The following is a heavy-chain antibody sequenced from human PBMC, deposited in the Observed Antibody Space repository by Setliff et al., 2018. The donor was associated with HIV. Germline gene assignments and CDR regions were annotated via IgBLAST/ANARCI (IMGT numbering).Heavy chain of an antibody. V-gene: IGHV1-69*05. CDR3: ASGYCSSTSCFYNWFDP. CDR1: GGTFSSYA. D-gene: IGHD2-2*01. Sequence: ASVKVSCKASGGTFSSYAISWVRQAPGQGLEWMGGIIPIFGTANYAQKFQGRVTITTDESTSTAYMELSSLRSEDTAVYYCASGYCSSTSCFYNWFDPWGQGTLVTVS. CDR2: IIPIFGTA. J-gene: IGHJ5*02.